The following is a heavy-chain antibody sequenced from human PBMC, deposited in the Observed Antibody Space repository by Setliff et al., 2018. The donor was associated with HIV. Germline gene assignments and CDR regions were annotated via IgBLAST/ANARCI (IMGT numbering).Heavy chain of an antibody. V-gene: IGHV1-46*01. CDR3: AKEYHTAVTGTRVANYFDY. D-gene: IGHD6-13*01. Sequence: ASVKVSCKASGYTSTNSFIHWVRQAPGQGLDYMGIIHPSDGSTGYVEKFQGRVTMTRDTSTSTVYMEMSSLRSEDTAIYYCAKEYHTAVTGTRVANYFDYWGQGTLVTVSS. CDR1: GYTSTNSF. J-gene: IGHJ4*02. CDR2: IHPSDGST.